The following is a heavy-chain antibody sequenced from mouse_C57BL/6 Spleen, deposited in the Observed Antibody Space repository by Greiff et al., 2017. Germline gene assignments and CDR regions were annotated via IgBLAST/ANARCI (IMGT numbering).Heavy chain of an antibody. D-gene: IGHD1-1*01. V-gene: IGHV1-22*01. CDR3: ARSPITTVGFDY. Sequence: EVKLQESGPELVKPGASVKMSCKASGYTFTDYNMHWVKQSHGKSLEWIGYINPNNGGTSYNQKFKGKATLTVNKSSSTAYMELRSLTSEDSAVYYCARSPITTVGFDYWGQGTTLTVSS. CDR1: GYTFTDYN. J-gene: IGHJ2*01. CDR2: INPNNGGT.